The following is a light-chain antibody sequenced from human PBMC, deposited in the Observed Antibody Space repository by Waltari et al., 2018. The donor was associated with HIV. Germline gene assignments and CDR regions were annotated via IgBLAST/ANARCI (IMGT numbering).Light chain of an antibody. V-gene: IGLV8-61*01. CDR2: STN. CDR1: SGSVSTHYY. Sequence: QTVVTQEPSFSVSPGGTVTLTCGLSSGSVSTHYYPIWYQQTPGQAPRTLIYSTNTRSSGVPDRFSGSILGNKAALTITGAQAYDESDYYCVLYMGSGIWVFGGGTKLTVL. J-gene: IGLJ3*02. CDR3: VLYMGSGIWV.